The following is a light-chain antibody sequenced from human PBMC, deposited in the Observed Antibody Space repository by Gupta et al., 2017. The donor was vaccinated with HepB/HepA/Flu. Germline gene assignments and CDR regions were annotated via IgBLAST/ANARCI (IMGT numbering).Light chain of an antibody. CDR3: NSRDSSGNHLGVV. J-gene: IGLJ2*01. CDR1: SLRSYY. CDR2: VKN. Sequence: SSELTQDPAVSVALGQPVRITCQGDSLRSYYASWYQQKPGQAPVLVIYVKNNRPSGIPDRFSGSSSGNTASLTITGAQAEDEADYYCNSRDSSGNHLGVVFGGGTKLTVL. V-gene: IGLV3-19*01.